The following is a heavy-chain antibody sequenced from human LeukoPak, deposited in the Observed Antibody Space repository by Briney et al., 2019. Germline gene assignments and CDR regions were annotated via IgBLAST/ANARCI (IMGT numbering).Heavy chain of an antibody. CDR2: INPSGGST. CDR3: ARDHHELNWNFPRLSF. D-gene: IGHD1-7*01. V-gene: IGHV1-46*01. J-gene: IGHJ4*02. Sequence: ASVKVSCKASGYTFTSYGISWVRQAPGQGLEWMGIINPSGGSTSYAQKFQGRVTITADKSTSTAYMELCSLRSEDTAVYYCARDHHELNWNFPRLSFWGQGTLVTVSS. CDR1: GYTFTSYG.